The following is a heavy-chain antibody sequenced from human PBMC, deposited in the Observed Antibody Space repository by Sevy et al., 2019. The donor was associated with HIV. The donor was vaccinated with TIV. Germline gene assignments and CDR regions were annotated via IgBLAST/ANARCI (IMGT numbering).Heavy chain of an antibody. V-gene: IGHV3-30*18. CDR1: ALTFTRYA. D-gene: IGHD1-1*01. J-gene: IGHJ4*02. CDR3: AKDLHPPGPDRGTNFDY. CDR2: ISYEGSNI. Sequence: GGSLRLSCAASALTFTRYAFHWVRQAPGKGPEWLGVISYEGSNIYYGPSVKGRFTISRDNSKNTLYLQMNDMRTEDTAVYYCAKDLHPPGPDRGTNFDYWGRGTLVTVSS.